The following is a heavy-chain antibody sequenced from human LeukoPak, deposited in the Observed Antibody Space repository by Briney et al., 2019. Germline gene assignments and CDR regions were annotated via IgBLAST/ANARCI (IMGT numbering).Heavy chain of an antibody. Sequence: GASVKVSCKPSGYTFTDYYMHWVQQAPGKGLEWMGRVDPEDGETIYAEKFQGRVTITADTSTDTAYMELSSLRSEDTAVYYCATVKAVHHLWSYDYWGQGTLVTLSS. V-gene: IGHV1-69-2*01. D-gene: IGHD4/OR15-4a*01. CDR3: ATVKAVHHLWSYDY. J-gene: IGHJ4*02. CDR1: GYTFTDYY. CDR2: VDPEDGET.